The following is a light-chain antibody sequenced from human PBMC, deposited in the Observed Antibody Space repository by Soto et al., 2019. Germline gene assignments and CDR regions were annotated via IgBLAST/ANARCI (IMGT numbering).Light chain of an antibody. CDR1: SSNIGAGYD. Sequence: QSVLTQPPSVSEAPGQRVTISWTGSSSNIGAGYDVHWYQQLPGTAPKLLIYGNSNRPSGVPDRFSGSKSGTSASLAITGLQAEDEADYYCQSYDSSLSAYVFGTGTKVTVL. CDR2: GNS. V-gene: IGLV1-40*01. CDR3: QSYDSSLSAYV. J-gene: IGLJ1*01.